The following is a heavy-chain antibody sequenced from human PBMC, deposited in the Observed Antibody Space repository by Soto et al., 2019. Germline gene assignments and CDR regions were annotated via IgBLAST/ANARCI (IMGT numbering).Heavy chain of an antibody. CDR3: AREGYCSSTSCYRSRWFDP. Sequence: SETLSLTCTVSGGSVSSGSYYWSWIRQPPGKGLEWIGYIYYSGSTNYNPSLKSRVTISVDTSKNQFSLKLSSVTAADTAVYYCAREGYCSSTSCYRSRWFDPWGQGTLVTVSS. D-gene: IGHD2-2*02. CDR2: IYYSGST. CDR1: GGSVSSGSYY. J-gene: IGHJ5*02. V-gene: IGHV4-61*01.